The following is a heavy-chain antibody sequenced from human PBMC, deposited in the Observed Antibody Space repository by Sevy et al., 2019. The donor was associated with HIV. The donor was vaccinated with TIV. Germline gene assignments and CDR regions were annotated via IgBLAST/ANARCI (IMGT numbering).Heavy chain of an antibody. CDR3: AKGRDIVVVPAAIREDYYYYRMDV. CDR1: GFTFDDYV. J-gene: IGHJ6*02. CDR2: ISWNSGSI. Sequence: GGSLRLSCAASGFTFDDYVMHWVRQAPGKGLEWVSGISWNSGSIGYADSVKGRFTISRDNAKNSLYLQMNSLRAEDTALYYCAKGRDIVVVPAAIREDYYYYRMDVWGQGTTVTVSS. V-gene: IGHV3-9*01. D-gene: IGHD2-2*02.